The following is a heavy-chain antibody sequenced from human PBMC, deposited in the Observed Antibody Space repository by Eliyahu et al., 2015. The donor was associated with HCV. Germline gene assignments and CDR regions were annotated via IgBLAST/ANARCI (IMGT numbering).Heavy chain of an antibody. CDR2: IKSRGSGGTI. Sequence: EVQLVDSGGGLVXPGGSLRLXXAASXFXFSXAWMXWVRQAPGKGLEWVGRIKSRGSGGTIDYATPVKDRFTISRDDSKNTLYLQMNSLKSEDTAVYRCVWMTTVTTLDHWGQGTLVTVSS. V-gene: IGHV3-15*01. CDR1: XFXFSXAW. D-gene: IGHD4-17*01. CDR3: VWMTTVTTLDH. J-gene: IGHJ4*02.